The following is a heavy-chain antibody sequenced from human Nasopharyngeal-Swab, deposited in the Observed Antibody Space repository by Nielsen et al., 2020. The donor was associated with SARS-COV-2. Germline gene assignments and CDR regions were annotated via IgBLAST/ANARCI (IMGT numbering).Heavy chain of an antibody. Sequence: SLKISCVAPGFSFDDYTMHWVRQAPGKGLEWVSGISWKSGNMGYADSVKGRFTISRDNAKNSVYLQMNSLRPEDTALYYCAKTMVRGDFYYFLDVWGKGTTVTVSS. CDR1: GFSFDDYT. D-gene: IGHD3-10*01. V-gene: IGHV3-9*01. J-gene: IGHJ6*03. CDR2: ISWKSGNM. CDR3: AKTMVRGDFYYFLDV.